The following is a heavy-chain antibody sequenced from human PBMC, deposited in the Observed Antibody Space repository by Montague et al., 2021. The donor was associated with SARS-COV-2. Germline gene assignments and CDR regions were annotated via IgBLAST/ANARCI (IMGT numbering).Heavy chain of an antibody. CDR1: GASVRGYY. V-gene: IGHV4-34*01. Sequence: SETLSLTCAVYGASVRGYYWCWIRQPPGKGLEWIGEINHSGSTNYNPSLKSRVTISVDTAKNQFSLKLSAVTAADTAVYYCARGEYYSGCDGLKYYFDYWGQGTLVIVSS. J-gene: IGHJ4*02. D-gene: IGHD6-19*01. CDR3: ARGEYYSGCDGLKYYFDY. CDR2: INHSGST.